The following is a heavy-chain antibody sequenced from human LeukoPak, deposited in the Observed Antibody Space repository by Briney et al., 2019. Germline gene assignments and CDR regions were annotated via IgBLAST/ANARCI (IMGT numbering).Heavy chain of an antibody. CDR3: ARDYWGAVKANWFDP. CDR1: GFTFSSHS. V-gene: IGHV3-21*01. D-gene: IGHD7-27*01. Sequence: GGSLRLSCAASGFTFSSHSMNWVRQAPGKGLEWVSSISSSSSYIYYADSVKGRFTISRDNAKNSLYLQMNSLRAEDTAVYCCARDYWGAVKANWFDPWGQGTLVTVSS. CDR2: ISSSSSYI. J-gene: IGHJ5*02.